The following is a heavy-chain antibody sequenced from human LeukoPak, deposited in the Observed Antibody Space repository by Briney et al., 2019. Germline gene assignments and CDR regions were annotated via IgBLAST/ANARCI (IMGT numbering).Heavy chain of an antibody. V-gene: IGHV4-59*12. CDR3: ARVFRRYYDRSGYSAEYFQH. D-gene: IGHD3-22*01. J-gene: IGHJ1*01. CDR1: GGSISSYY. Sequence: SETLSLTCTVSGGSISSYYWSWIRQPPGKGLEWIGYIYYSGSTYYNPSLKSRVTISVDTSKNQFSLKLSSVTAADTAVYYCARVFRRYYDRSGYSAEYFQHWGQGTLVTVSS. CDR2: IYYSGST.